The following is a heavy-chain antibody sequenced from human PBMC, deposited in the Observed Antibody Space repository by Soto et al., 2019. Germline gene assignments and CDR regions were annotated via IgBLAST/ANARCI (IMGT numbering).Heavy chain of an antibody. CDR2: INPGDSDT. Sequence: PGESLKISGKVSGYNFNHWIGWVRQMPGKGLEWMGIINPGDSDTRYNPYFQGQVTFSVDKSISTAYLQWGSLKASDTAIYYCARKTDGGRFEYWGQVTRITGS. CDR3: ARKTDGGRFEY. CDR1: GYNFNHW. V-gene: IGHV5-51*01. J-gene: IGHJ4*02. D-gene: IGHD2-15*01.